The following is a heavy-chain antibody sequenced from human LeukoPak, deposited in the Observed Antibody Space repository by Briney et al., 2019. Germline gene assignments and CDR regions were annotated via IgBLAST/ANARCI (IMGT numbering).Heavy chain of an antibody. J-gene: IGHJ4*02. CDR3: AKAPVTSCRGAFCYPFDS. V-gene: IGHV3-23*01. D-gene: IGHD2-15*01. CDR1: GFTFSTYA. Sequence: GGSLRLSCAASGFTFSTYAMSWVRQAPGKGLEWVSSISGSGGSIYYADSVRGRFTISRDNSRNTMYLQMNSLRVEDAAVYYCAKAPVTSCRGAFCYPFDSWGQGTLVTVSS. CDR2: ISGSGGSI.